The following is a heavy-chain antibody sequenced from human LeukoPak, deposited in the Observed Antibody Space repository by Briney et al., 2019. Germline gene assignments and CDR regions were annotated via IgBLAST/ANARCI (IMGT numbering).Heavy chain of an antibody. CDR1: GFTFSTYA. J-gene: IGHJ4*02. Sequence: GGSLRLPCAGSGFTFSTYAMSWVRQAPGKGLEWVPTITGSGGSTYYADSVKGRFTISRDNSKNTLYLHLNSLRAEDTAVYYCAKPPTYCGGDCYDHWGQGTLVTVSS. D-gene: IGHD2-21*01. V-gene: IGHV3-23*01. CDR3: AKPPTYCGGDCYDH. CDR2: ITGSGGST.